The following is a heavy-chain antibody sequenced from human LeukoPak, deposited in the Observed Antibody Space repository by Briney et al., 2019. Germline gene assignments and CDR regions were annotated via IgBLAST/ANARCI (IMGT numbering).Heavy chain of an antibody. CDR2: IYHSGST. V-gene: IGHV4-39*07. D-gene: IGHD2-2*02. CDR1: GGSISSSSYY. Sequence: PSETLSLTCTVSGGSISSSSYYWGWIRQPPGKGLEWIGSIYHSGSTNYNPSLKSRATISVDTSKNQFSLKLSSVTAADTAVYYCARGRSIVVVPAAILSAHYYYYYYMDVWGKGTTVTVSS. CDR3: ARGRSIVVVPAAILSAHYYYYYYMDV. J-gene: IGHJ6*03.